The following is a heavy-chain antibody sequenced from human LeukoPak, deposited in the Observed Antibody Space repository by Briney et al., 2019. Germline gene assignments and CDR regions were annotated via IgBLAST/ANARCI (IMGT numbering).Heavy chain of an antibody. J-gene: IGHJ4*02. D-gene: IGHD1-26*01. CDR1: GFTFSSYS. CDR2: ISSSSSYI. CDR3: ARGWELRRFGAGDY. V-gene: IGHV3-21*01. Sequence: PGGSLRLSCAASGFTFSSYSMNWVRQAPGKGLEWVSSISSSSSYIYYADSVKGRFTISRDNAKNSLYLQMNSLRAEDTAVYYCARGWELRRFGAGDYWGQGTLVTVSS.